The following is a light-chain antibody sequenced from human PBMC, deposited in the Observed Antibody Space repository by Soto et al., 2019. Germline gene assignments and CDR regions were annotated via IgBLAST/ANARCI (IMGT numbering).Light chain of an antibody. CDR3: QQYGSSPPWT. J-gene: IGKJ1*01. CDR2: GAS. Sequence: DIVLTQSPATLSVSPRERATLSCRASQSVGSNLAWYQQKPGQAPRLLNYGASSRATGIPDRFSGSGSGTDFTLTISRLEPEDLAVYYCQQYGSSPPWTVGQGTKVAIK. V-gene: IGKV3-20*01. CDR1: QSVGSN.